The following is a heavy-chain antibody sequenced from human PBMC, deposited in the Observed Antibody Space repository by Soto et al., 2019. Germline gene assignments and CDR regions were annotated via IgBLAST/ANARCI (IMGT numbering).Heavy chain of an antibody. V-gene: IGHV3-74*01. J-gene: IGHJ4*02. CDR3: ARGGNYVWDSLDY. CDR2: LNSDASIT. D-gene: IGHD3-16*01. Sequence: GGSLRLSCAASGFTFSSYWIHWVRQAPGKGLVWVSTLNSDASITTYAGSVKGRFTISRDNAKNTLFLQMNSLRVEDTAIYYCARGGNYVWDSLDYWGQGTLVTVSS. CDR1: GFTFSSYW.